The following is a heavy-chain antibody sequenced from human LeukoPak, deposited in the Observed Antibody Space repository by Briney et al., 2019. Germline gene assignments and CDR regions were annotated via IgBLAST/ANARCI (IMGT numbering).Heavy chain of an antibody. CDR3: ARCGYSGSGFSTNWFDP. J-gene: IGHJ5*02. Sequence: GGSLRLSCAASGFTFTSYWMSWVRQAPGKGLEWVANIKQDGSEKYYVDSVKGRFTISRDNAKNSLYLQMSSLRAEDTAVYYCARCGYSGSGFSTNWFDPWGQGTLVTVSS. D-gene: IGHD3-10*01. CDR1: GFTFTSYW. CDR2: IKQDGSEK. V-gene: IGHV3-7*01.